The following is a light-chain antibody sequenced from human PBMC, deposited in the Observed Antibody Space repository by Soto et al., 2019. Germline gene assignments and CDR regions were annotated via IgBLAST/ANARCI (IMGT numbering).Light chain of an antibody. J-gene: IGKJ5*01. CDR3: MQGTHWPIT. CDR1: QSPVHSDGIAY. CDR2: KVS. V-gene: IGKV2-30*02. Sequence: DVLMTQSPVYLPFTLGHPASISCRSNQSPVHSDGIAYFSWFQQRPGRSPRRLIYKVSNRDSGVPARFSGSGSGTDFALKISRVEAEDVGVYYCMQGTHWPITFGQVTRLEIK.